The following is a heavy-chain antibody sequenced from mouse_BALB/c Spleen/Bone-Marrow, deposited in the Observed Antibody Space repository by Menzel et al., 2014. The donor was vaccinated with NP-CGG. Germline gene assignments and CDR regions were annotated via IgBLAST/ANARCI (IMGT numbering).Heavy chain of an antibody. J-gene: IGHJ2*01. Sequence: VQLVESGPELVKPGASVKISCKASDYTFTSYYIHWVKQRPGQGLEWIGWIYPGNVNTKYNEKFKGKATLTVDTSSSTAYVDLSSLTSEDSAVYYCARHHRYAYYFDYWGQGTTLTVSS. CDR3: ARHHRYAYYFDY. D-gene: IGHD2-14*01. CDR1: DYTFTSYY. V-gene: IGHV1-66*01. CDR2: IYPGNVNT.